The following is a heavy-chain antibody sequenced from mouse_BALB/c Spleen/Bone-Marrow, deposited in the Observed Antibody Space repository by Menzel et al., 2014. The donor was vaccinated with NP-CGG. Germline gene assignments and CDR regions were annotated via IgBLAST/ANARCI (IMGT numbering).Heavy chain of an antibody. CDR1: GFTFSSFA. CDR3: ARSGSSSGYFDY. Sequence: EVHLVESGGGLVQPGGSRKLSCAASGFTFSSFAMHWVRQAPEKGLEWVAYISSGSSTIYYADTVMGRFTISRDNPKNTLFLQMTSLRSEDTAVYYCARSGSSSGYFDYWGQGTTLTVSS. V-gene: IGHV5-17*02. J-gene: IGHJ2*01. CDR2: ISSGSSTI. D-gene: IGHD1-1*01.